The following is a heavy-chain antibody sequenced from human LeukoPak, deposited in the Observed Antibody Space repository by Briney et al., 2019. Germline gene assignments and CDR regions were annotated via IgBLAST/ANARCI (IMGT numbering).Heavy chain of an antibody. CDR1: GGSISSYY. V-gene: IGHV4-59*08. D-gene: IGHD5-18*01. CDR2: IYYSGST. J-gene: IGHJ4*02. CDR3: ARRVDTAMEPYYFDY. Sequence: PSETLSLTCTVSGGSISSYYWSWIRQPPGKGLEWIGYIYYSGSTNYNPSLKSRVTISVDTSKNQFSLKLSSVTAADTAVYYRARRVDTAMEPYYFDYWGQGTLVTVSS.